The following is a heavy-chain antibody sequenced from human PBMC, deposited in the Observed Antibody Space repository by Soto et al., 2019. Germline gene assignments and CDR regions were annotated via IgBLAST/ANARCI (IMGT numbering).Heavy chain of an antibody. Sequence: SETLSLTCAVYGGSVKGYYWNWIRQPPGKGLEWIGEINHTGGTHYNPSLKSRVTMSVDTSKNQFSLRLSSVTAADTAIYYCAARITVFGLLIPPFDPWGQGTQVTVSS. CDR2: INHTGGT. V-gene: IGHV4-34*01. CDR1: GGSVKGYY. D-gene: IGHD3-3*01. CDR3: AARITVFGLLIPPFDP. J-gene: IGHJ5*02.